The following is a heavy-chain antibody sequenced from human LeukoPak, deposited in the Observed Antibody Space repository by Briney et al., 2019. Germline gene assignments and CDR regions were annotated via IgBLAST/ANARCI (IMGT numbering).Heavy chain of an antibody. J-gene: IGHJ3*02. CDR2: INHSGST. V-gene: IGHV4-34*01. CDR1: GGSFSGYY. CDR3: VARVEWGIYGSGRPDTFDI. D-gene: IGHD3-10*01. Sequence: KPSETLSLTCAVYGGSFSGYYWSWTRQPPGKGLEWIGEINHSGSTNYNPSLKSRVTISVDMSKNQLSLRLTSVTAADTAVYFCVARVEWGIYGSGRPDTFDIWGQGTMVTVSS.